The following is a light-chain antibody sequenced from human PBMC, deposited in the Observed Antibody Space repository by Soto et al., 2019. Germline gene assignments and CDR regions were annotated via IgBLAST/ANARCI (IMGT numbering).Light chain of an antibody. CDR3: QQYGSSPLFT. CDR2: GAS. Sequence: EIVLTQSPGNLSLSPGERATLSCRASQSVSSSYLAWYQQKPGQAPRLLIYGASSRATGIPDRFSGSGSGTDFTLPISRLEPEDFAVYYCQQYGSSPLFTFGHGTKVDIK. V-gene: IGKV3-20*01. CDR1: QSVSSSY. J-gene: IGKJ3*01.